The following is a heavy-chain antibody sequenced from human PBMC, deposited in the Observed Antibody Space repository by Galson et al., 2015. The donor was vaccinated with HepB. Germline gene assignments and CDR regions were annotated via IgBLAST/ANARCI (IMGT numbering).Heavy chain of an antibody. Sequence: SLRLSCAASGFTFSSYGMHWVRQAPGKGLEWVAVIWYDGSNKYYADSVKGRFTIFRDNSRNTLYLQMNSLRAEDTAVYYCARAYYDSSGYYLDAFDIWGQGTMVTVSS. CDR3: ARAYYDSSGYYLDAFDI. V-gene: IGHV3-33*01. D-gene: IGHD3-22*01. CDR2: IWYDGSNK. CDR1: GFTFSSYG. J-gene: IGHJ3*02.